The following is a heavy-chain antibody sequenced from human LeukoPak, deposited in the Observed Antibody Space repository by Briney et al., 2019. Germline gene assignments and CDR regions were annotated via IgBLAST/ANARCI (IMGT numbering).Heavy chain of an antibody. CDR3: ARALGSSWDSSLDS. J-gene: IGHJ4*02. CDR2: ISYDGSVE. V-gene: IGHV3-30*14. D-gene: IGHD6-13*01. CDR1: GFTFSNYA. Sequence: GGSLRLSCAASGFTFSNYAMHWVRQAPGKGLEWVALISYDGSVEKNAASVKGRFTISRDNSKNTLYFQMNSLRTEDTAVYYCARALGSSWDSSLDSWGQGTLVPVSS.